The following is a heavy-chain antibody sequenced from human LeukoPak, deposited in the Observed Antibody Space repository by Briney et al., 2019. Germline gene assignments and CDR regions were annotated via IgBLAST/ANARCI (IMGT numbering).Heavy chain of an antibody. CDR2: IIPILGIA. Sequence: ASVKVSCKASGYTFTSYGISWVRQAPGQGLEWMGRIIPILGIANYAQKFQGRVTITADKSTSTAYMELSSLRSEDTAVYYCARPKFGGKKSAAVVSGSVLWADYYYGMDVWGQGTTVTVSS. CDR3: ARPKFGGKKSAAVVSGSVLWADYYYGMDV. V-gene: IGHV1-69*04. CDR1: GYTFTSYG. D-gene: IGHD6-13*01. J-gene: IGHJ6*02.